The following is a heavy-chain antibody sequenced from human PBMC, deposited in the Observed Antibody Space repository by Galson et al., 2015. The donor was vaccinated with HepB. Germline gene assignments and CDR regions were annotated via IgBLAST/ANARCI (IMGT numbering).Heavy chain of an antibody. CDR3: ARPTYKNFWSGPAAFDI. V-gene: IGHV5-51*03. CDR2: IYPGDSDI. J-gene: IGHJ3*02. D-gene: IGHD3-3*02. CDR1: GYNFINYW. Sequence: QSGAEVKKPGESLTISCKGSGYNFINYWISWVRQMPGKGLEWMGIIYPGDSDIRYSPSFQGQVTISADKSISTAYLQWSSLRASDTAMYYCARPTYKNFWSGPAAFDIWGQGTMVTVSS.